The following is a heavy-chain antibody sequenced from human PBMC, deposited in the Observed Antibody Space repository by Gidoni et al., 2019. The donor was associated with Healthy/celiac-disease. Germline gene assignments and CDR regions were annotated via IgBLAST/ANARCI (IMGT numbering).Heavy chain of an antibody. CDR1: GYIFTSYA. V-gene: IGHV1-3*01. Sequence: QVQLVQSGAEVKKPGASVKVSCKASGYIFTSYAMHWVRQAPGQRLEWMGWINAGNGNTKYSQKFQGRVTITRDTSASTAYMELSSLRSEDTAVYYCASPHYYDSSGYSWEAFDIWGQGTMVTVSS. CDR2: INAGNGNT. D-gene: IGHD3-22*01. J-gene: IGHJ3*02. CDR3: ASPHYYDSSGYSWEAFDI.